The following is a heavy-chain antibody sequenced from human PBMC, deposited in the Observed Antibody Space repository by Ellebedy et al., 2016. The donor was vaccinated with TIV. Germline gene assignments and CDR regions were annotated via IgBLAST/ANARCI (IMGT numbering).Heavy chain of an antibody. D-gene: IGHD5-12*01. J-gene: IGHJ4*02. CDR3: ARYSGYHIRGNYLDY. CDR1: GYTFTDKY. CDR2: ISPTNGVT. V-gene: IGHV1-2*02. Sequence: ASVKVSCKASGYTFTDKYLHWVRQAPGQGLEWMGWISPTNGVTNYARNFRDRVTMTRDTSISTAYMELSSLRSEDTALYYCARYSGYHIRGNYLDYWGQGTLVTVSS.